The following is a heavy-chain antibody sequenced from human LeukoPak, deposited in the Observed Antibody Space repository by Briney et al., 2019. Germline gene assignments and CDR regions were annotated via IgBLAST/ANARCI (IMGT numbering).Heavy chain of an antibody. Sequence: SETLSLTCTVSGYSFSSDYYWGWIRQPPGKGLEWIGYIYYSGSTNYNPSLKSRVTISVDTSKNQFSLKLRSVTAADTAVYYCARVTGYVIEDYFDYWGQGTLVTVSS. CDR3: ARVTGYVIEDYFDY. V-gene: IGHV4-61*01. CDR2: IYYSGST. CDR1: GYSFSSDYY. D-gene: IGHD3-22*01. J-gene: IGHJ4*02.